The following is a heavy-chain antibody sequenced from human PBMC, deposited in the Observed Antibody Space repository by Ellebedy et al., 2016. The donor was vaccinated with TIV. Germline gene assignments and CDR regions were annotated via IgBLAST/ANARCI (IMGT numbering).Heavy chain of an antibody. V-gene: IGHV3-7*01. J-gene: IGHJ4*02. CDR2: IKQDGSEK. D-gene: IGHD5-18*01. CDR3: AKPPGGYGYYFDY. CDR1: GFTFSSYW. Sequence: GESLKISXAASGFTFSSYWMSWVRQAPGKGLEWVANIKQDGSEKYYVDSVKGRFTISRDNSKNTLYLQMNSLRAEDTAVYYCAKPPGGYGYYFDYWGQGTLVTVSS.